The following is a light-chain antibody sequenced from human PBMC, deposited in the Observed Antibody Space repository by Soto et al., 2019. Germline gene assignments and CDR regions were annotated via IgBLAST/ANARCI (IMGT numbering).Light chain of an antibody. CDR3: GTWDSSLSAGV. V-gene: IGLV1-51*02. Sequence: SALTQPPSVSAAPGQKVTISCSGSSSNIGNNYVSWYQQLPGTAPKLLIYENNKRPSGIPDRFSGSKSGTSATLGITGLQTGDEADYYCGTWDSSLSAGVFGGGTKVTVL. CDR2: ENN. CDR1: SSNIGNNY. J-gene: IGLJ3*02.